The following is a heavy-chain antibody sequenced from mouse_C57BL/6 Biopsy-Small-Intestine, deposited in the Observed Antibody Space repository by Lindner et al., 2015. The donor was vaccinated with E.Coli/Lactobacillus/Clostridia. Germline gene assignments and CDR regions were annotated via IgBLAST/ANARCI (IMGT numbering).Heavy chain of an antibody. CDR3: AIYGSRSWFAY. CDR2: ILPGSDII. V-gene: IGHV1-9*01. Sequence: VQLQESGAELMKPGASVKFSCKATGYTFKGYYIEWIKQRPGHGLEWIGEILPGSDIINYNEKFKGKATFTADTSSTTAYMQLSSLTTEDSAIYYCAIYGSRSWFAYWGQGTLVTVSA. CDR1: GYTFKGYY. J-gene: IGHJ3*01. D-gene: IGHD1-1*01.